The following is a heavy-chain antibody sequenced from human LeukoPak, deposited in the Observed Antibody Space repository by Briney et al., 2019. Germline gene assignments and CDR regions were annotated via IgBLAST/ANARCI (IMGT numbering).Heavy chain of an antibody. CDR1: GFTFSSYG. V-gene: IGHV3-33*01. D-gene: IGHD3-10*01. Sequence: GGSLRLSCAASGFTFSSYGMHWVRQAPGKGLEWVAVIWYDGSNKYYADSVKGRFTISRDNSKNTLYPQMNSLRAEDTAVYYCARDVGGVVHYYYGMDVWGQGTTVTVSS. CDR2: IWYDGSNK. CDR3: ARDVGGVVHYYYGMDV. J-gene: IGHJ6*02.